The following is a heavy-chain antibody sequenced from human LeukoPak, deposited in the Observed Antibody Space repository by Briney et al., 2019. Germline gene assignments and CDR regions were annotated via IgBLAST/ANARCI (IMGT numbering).Heavy chain of an antibody. V-gene: IGHV4-34*01. J-gene: IGHJ3*02. D-gene: IGHD1-26*01. CDR2: INHSGST. CDR1: GGSFSGYY. CDR3: ARGGELRYAFDI. Sequence: SETLSLTCAVYGGSFSGYYWSWIRQPPGRGLEWIGEINHSGSTNYNPSLKSRVTISVDTSKNQFSLKLSSVTAADTAVYYCARGGELRYAFDIWGQGTMVTVSS.